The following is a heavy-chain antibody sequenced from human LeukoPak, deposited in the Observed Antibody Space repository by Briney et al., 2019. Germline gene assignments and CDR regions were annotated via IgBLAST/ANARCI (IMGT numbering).Heavy chain of an antibody. CDR2: ISYDGSNK. D-gene: IGHD2-21*02. Sequence: GGSLRLSCAASGFTFSSYAMHWVRQAPGKGLEWVAVISYDGSNKYYADSVKGRFTISRDNSKNTLYLQMNSLRAEDTAVYYCASVGSHCGGDCRQSRDYWGQGTLVTVSS. CDR3: ASVGSHCGGDCRQSRDY. V-gene: IGHV3-30-3*01. J-gene: IGHJ4*02. CDR1: GFTFSSYA.